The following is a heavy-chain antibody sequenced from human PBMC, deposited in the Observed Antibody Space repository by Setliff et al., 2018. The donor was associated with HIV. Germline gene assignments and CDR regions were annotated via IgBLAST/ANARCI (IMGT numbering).Heavy chain of an antibody. CDR2: ITGDGSAT. V-gene: IGHV3-74*01. D-gene: IGHD5-12*01. CDR1: GFTFRTDW. CDR3: HSGYDTEEQSYFDY. Sequence: QPGGSLRLSCGASGFTFRTDWMHWVRRVPGKGLVWVSHITGDGSATSYADSVKGRFTISRDNARNTLYLQMNSLRAEDTGVYYCHSGYDTEEQSYFDYWGQGALVTVSS. J-gene: IGHJ4*02.